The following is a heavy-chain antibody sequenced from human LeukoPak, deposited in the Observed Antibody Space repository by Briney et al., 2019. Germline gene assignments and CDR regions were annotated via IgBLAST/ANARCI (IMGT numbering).Heavy chain of an antibody. J-gene: IGHJ4*02. V-gene: IGHV3-21*01. CDR1: GFTFSSYS. D-gene: IGHD1-26*01. CDR3: ARGAAGYVGASSFDY. Sequence: GGSLRLSCAASGFTFSSYSMNWVRQAPGKGLEWVSSISSSTTYISHADSVKGRFTISRDNAKNPLYLQMNSLRAEDTAVYYCARGAAGYVGASSFDYWGQGTLVTVSS. CDR2: ISSSTTYI.